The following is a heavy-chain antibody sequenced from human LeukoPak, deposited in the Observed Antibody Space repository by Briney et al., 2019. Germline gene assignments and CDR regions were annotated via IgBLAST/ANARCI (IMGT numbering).Heavy chain of an antibody. CDR1: GFTFSSYW. CDR3: ARRYYDYVWGSYHHDAFDI. Sequence: GGSLRLSCAASGFTFSSYWMSWVRQAPGKGLEWVANIKQDGSEKYYVDSVKGRFTISRDNAKNSLYLQMNSLRAEDTAVYYCARRYYDYVWGSYHHDAFDIWGQGTMVTVSS. J-gene: IGHJ3*02. D-gene: IGHD3-16*02. V-gene: IGHV3-7*01. CDR2: IKQDGSEK.